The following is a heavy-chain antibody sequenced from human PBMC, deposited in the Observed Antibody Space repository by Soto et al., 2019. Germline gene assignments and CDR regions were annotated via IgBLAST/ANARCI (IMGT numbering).Heavy chain of an antibody. Sequence: SVKVSCKASGGTVSSYAITWVRQAPGKGPEWMGVFIPIFVSAHYAPKFQGRITITADESTSTAYMELSGLTSEDTAIYYCARDVSSDTTGFRGYDLWGQGTQVTVSS. J-gene: IGHJ4*02. V-gene: IGHV1-69*13. CDR3: ARDVSSDTTGFRGYDL. CDR2: FIPIFVSA. D-gene: IGHD3-10*01. CDR1: GGTVSSYA.